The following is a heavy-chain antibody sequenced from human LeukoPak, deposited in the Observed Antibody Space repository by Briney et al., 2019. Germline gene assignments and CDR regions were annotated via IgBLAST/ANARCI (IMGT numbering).Heavy chain of an antibody. CDR1: GFTFDDYG. J-gene: IGHJ6*03. CDR3: ARRPPVDTARFYYYYYYMDV. CDR2: INWNGGST. D-gene: IGHD5-18*01. Sequence: PGGSLRLSCAVSGFTFDDYGLSWVRQPPGKGLEWVGGINWNGGSTGYADSVKGRFTISRDNAKNSLYMQMNSLRAEDTAVYYCARRPPVDTARFYYYYYYMDVWGKGTTVTVSS. V-gene: IGHV3-20*04.